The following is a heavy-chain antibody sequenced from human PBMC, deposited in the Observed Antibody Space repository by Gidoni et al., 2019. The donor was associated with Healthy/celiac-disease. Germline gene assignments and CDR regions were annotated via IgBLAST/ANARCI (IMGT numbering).Heavy chain of an antibody. CDR3: ARDDRGYCSSTSCYSFDY. J-gene: IGHJ4*02. V-gene: IGHV3-7*01. CDR1: GFTFSSYW. Sequence: EVQLVESGGGLVQPGGSLRLSCAAPGFTFSSYWMSWVRQSPGKGLEWVANIKQDGSEKYYVDSVKGRCTISRDNAKNSLYLQMNSLRAEDTAVYYCARDDRGYCSSTSCYSFDYWGQGTPVTVSS. CDR2: IKQDGSEK. D-gene: IGHD2-2*01.